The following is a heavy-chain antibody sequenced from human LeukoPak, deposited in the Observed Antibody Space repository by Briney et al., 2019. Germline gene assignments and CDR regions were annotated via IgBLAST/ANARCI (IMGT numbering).Heavy chain of an antibody. J-gene: IGHJ4*02. Sequence: GGSLRLSCAASGFTFSSYSMNWVRQAPGKGLEWVSSISSSSSYIYYADSVRGRFTISRDDVKNSLYLQMNSLRAEDTAVYYCARASPDHSGYDRGYFDYWGQGTLVTVSS. V-gene: IGHV3-21*01. CDR1: GFTFSSYS. D-gene: IGHD5-12*01. CDR2: ISSSSSYI. CDR3: ARASPDHSGYDRGYFDY.